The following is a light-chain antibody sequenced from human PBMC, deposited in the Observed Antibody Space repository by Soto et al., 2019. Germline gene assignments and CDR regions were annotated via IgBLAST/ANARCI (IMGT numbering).Light chain of an antibody. CDR3: QQTYSPPGT. Sequence: DIQMTQSPSSLSASVGDRVTITCRASQSVSAFLNWYRHKPGKAPELLIFSASSLQPGVPSRFSGRGSETAFTLTITTPQPEDFATYYCQQTYSPPGTFGQGTKVDIK. CDR2: SAS. J-gene: IGKJ1*01. V-gene: IGKV1-39*01. CDR1: QSVSAF.